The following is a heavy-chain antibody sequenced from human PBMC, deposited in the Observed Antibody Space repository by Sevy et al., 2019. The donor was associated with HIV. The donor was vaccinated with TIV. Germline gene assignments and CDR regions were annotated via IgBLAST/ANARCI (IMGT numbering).Heavy chain of an antibody. D-gene: IGHD2-8*01. CDR3: STDPIIVLLVTDGMDV. Sequence: GGSLRLSCAASGFTFSYAWMSWVRQAPGKGLEWVGRIKVRPDGGTTDYAAPVKGRFTISRDDSKNTLYLQMNSLKTEDTAVYYCSTDPIIVLLVTDGMDVWGQGTTVTVSS. V-gene: IGHV3-15*01. CDR1: GFTFSYAW. J-gene: IGHJ6*02. CDR2: IKVRPDGGTT.